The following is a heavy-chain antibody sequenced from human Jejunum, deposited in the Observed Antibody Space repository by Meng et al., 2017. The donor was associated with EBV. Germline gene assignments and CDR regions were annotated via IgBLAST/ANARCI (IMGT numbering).Heavy chain of an antibody. CDR1: GGAFNGYY. V-gene: IGHV4-34*02. Sequence: QDQLQRGGAGLLKPSETLSLTCGVYGGAFNGYYWTWIRQSPGKSLEWIGEINHSGTTNYNPSLRSRVIISVDTSKKQFSLTLTSVTAADTAVYYCARGVYGPTTRGREYFIHWGRGTLVTVSS. D-gene: IGHD2/OR15-2a*01. CDR3: ARGVYGPTTRGREYFIH. CDR2: INHSGTT. J-gene: IGHJ1*01.